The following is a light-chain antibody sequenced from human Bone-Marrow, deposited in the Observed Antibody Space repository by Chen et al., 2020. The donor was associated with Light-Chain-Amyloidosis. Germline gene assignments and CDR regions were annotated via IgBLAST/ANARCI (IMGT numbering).Light chain of an antibody. CDR1: QTISSNY. V-gene: IGKV3-20*01. CDR3: QQYDTSPLT. CDR2: GSS. Sequence: EIVLTQSLGTLSLSPGEGANLSCRASQTISSNYLPWYQQKFGQAPRLLIYGSSSRATGIPDRFTGSGSGTDFTLTINRLEPEDFAMYYCQQYDTSPLTFGGGTKVEIK. J-gene: IGKJ4*01.